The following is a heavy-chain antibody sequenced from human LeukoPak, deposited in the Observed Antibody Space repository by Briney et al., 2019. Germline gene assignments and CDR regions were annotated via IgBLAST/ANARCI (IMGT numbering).Heavy chain of an antibody. D-gene: IGHD3-3*01. CDR3: VHSIRFLEWLSQGGYFDG. V-gene: IGHV2-5*01. Sequence: ESGPTLVKPTQTLTLTCTFSGFSLTTGGEAVGWIRQPPGKALEWVALIYWNDDKRYSSSLKTRLAITKDTSKNQVVLTMSNMDPVDTATYYCVHSIRFLEWLSQGGYFDGWGQGTLVTVSS. J-gene: IGHJ4*02. CDR1: GFSLTTGGEA. CDR2: IYWNDDK.